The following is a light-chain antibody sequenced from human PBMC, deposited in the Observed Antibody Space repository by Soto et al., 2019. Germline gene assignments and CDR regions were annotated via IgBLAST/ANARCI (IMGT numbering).Light chain of an antibody. J-gene: IGKJ1*01. CDR2: LGS. V-gene: IGKV2-28*01. Sequence: DIVMTQSPLSLPVTPGEPASISCRSSQSLLYSNGYDYLDWYLQKPGQSPQLLIYLGSYRASVVPDRFSGSGSGTDFTLKISRVEDEDVGVYYCMQALQTPWTFGQGTKVVIK. CDR3: MQALQTPWT. CDR1: QSLLYSNGYDY.